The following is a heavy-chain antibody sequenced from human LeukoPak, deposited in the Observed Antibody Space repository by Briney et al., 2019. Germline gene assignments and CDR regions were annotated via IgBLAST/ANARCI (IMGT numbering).Heavy chain of an antibody. CDR3: ARAPNWNYRGPFDY. J-gene: IGHJ4*02. CDR1: GGSFSGYY. V-gene: IGHV4-34*01. D-gene: IGHD1-7*01. Sequence: SETLSLTCAVYGGSFSGYYWGWIRQPPGKGLEWIGEINHSGSTNYNPSLKSRVTISVDTSKNQFSLKLSSVTAADTAVYYCARAPNWNYRGPFDYWGQGTLVTVSS. CDR2: INHSGST.